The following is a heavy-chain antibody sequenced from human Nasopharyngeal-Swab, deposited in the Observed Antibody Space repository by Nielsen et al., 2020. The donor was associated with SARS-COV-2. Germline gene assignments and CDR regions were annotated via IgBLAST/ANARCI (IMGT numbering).Heavy chain of an antibody. V-gene: IGHV3-9*01. J-gene: IGHJ6*02. CDR1: GFTFDDYA. CDR3: AKDMPPFDDFWSGRMDV. CDR2: ISWNSGSI. D-gene: IGHD3-3*01. Sequence: SLKISCAASGFTFDDYAMHWVRQAPGKGLEWVSGISWNSGSIGYADSVKGRFTISRDNAKNSLYLQMNSLRAEDTALYYCAKDMPPFDDFWSGRMDVWGQGTTVTVSS.